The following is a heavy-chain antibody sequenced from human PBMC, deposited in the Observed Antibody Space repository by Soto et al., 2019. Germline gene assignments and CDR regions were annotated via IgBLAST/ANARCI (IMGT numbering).Heavy chain of an antibody. J-gene: IGHJ6*02. V-gene: IGHV4-39*01. Sequence: PSETLSLTCTVSGGSISSSNYYWGWIRQPPGKGLEWIGSIYYSGNTYYNPSLKSRVTMSVDTSKNQFSLKLSSVTAADTAVYYCARRGGYCSTTGGNGYYVMDFGGQGTTVTV. CDR2: IYYSGNT. D-gene: IGHD2-2*01. CDR3: ARRGGYCSTTGGNGYYVMDF. CDR1: GGSISSSNYY.